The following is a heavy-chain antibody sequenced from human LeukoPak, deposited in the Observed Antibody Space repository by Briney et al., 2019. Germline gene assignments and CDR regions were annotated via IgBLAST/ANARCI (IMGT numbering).Heavy chain of an antibody. D-gene: IGHD3-10*01. CDR2: IYYSGST. CDR1: GGSISSYY. J-gene: IGHJ3*02. CDR3: ARAGGSGDAFDI. Sequence: SETLSLTCTVSGGSISSYYWSWIRQPPRKGLEWIGYIYYSGSTNYNPSLKSRVTISVDTSKNQFSLKLSSVTAADTAVYYCARAGGSGDAFDIWGQGTMVTVSS. V-gene: IGHV4-59*01.